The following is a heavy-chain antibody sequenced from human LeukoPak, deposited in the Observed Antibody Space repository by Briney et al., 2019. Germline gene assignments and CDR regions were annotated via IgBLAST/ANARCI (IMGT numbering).Heavy chain of an antibody. Sequence: GGTLRLSCAATGFTFGSYGMTWVRQAPGKGLEWVSAISGSGGNTYYAESVKGRFTISRDDSKNTLYLQLNSLRVEDTAVYYCAKDDAWLQYGNWGRGTLVTVSS. V-gene: IGHV3-23*01. J-gene: IGHJ4*02. D-gene: IGHD5-24*01. CDR3: AKDDAWLQYGN. CDR1: GFTFGSYG. CDR2: ISGSGGNT.